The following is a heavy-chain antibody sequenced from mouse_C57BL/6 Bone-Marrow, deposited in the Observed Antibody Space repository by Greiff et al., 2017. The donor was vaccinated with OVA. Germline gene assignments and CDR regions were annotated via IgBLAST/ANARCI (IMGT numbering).Heavy chain of an antibody. CDR2: IDPENGDT. J-gene: IGHJ2*01. CDR3: TSSQPDY. V-gene: IGHV14-4*01. CDR1: GFNIKDDY. Sequence: DVQLQESGAELVRPGASVKLSCTASGFNIKDDYMHWVKQRPVQGLEWIGWIDPENGDTEYASKFQGKATITADTSSNTAYLQLSSLTSEDTAVYYCTSSQPDYWGQGTTLTVSS.